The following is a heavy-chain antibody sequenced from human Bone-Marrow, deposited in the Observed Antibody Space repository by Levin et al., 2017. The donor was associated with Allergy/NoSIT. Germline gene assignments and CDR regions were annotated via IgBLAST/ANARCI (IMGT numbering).Heavy chain of an antibody. CDR2: ISDSSSTI. CDR1: GFTFSLYS. V-gene: IGHV3-48*02. J-gene: IGHJ4*02. CDR3: ARVGSGWSIEF. D-gene: IGHD6-19*01. Sequence: PGGSLRLSCAASGFTFSLYSLSWVRQAPGKGLEWVSYISDSSSTIFYADSVKGRFAISRDYATKLLFLEMNGLRDEDTAVYYCARVGSGWSIEFWGQGTLVTVSS.